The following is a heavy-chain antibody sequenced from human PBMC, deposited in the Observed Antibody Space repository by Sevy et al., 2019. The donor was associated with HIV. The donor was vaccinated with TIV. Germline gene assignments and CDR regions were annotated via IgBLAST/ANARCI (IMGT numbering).Heavy chain of an antibody. CDR2: ISRRGSTI. J-gene: IGHJ5*02. Sequence: GGSLRLSCAASGFTFSDYYMSWIRQAPGKGLEWISYISRRGSTIYYADSVKGRFTISRDNAKSSLYLQTNSLRAEDTAVYFCARENTMIEEPGWFDPWGQGTLVTVSS. D-gene: IGHD3-22*01. V-gene: IGHV3-11*01. CDR1: GFTFSDYY. CDR3: ARENTMIEEPGWFDP.